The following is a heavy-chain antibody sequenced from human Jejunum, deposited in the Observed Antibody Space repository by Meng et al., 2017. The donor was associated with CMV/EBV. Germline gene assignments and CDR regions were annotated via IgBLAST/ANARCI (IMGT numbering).Heavy chain of an antibody. CDR2: IKQDGTEK. D-gene: IGHD5-18*01. V-gene: IGHV3-7*01. J-gene: IGHJ4*02. Sequence: YGLAFNSDGMVWVRQSPGKGLEWMTNIKQDGTEKDYVDSVKGRFTSSRDNAKNTLYLQTNSLRAEDTAVYYCARENDSNGRFFDSWGQGTLVTVSS. CDR3: ARENDSNGRFFDS. CDR1: GLAFNSDG.